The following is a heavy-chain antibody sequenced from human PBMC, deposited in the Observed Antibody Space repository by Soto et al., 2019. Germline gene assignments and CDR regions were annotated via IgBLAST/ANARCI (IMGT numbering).Heavy chain of an antibody. CDR3: AREASVLIPAAQPSRFDS. J-gene: IGHJ4*02. CDR1: GYSFMKYG. V-gene: IGHV1-18*01. CDR2: ISPYSGYT. Sequence: ASVKVSCKGFGYSFMKYGINWVRQAPGQGLEWVGWISPYSGYTHSAQKFHGRLTLATDTAASTAYMELRILRSADTALYYCAREASVLIPAAQPSRFDSWGQGTLVTVSS. D-gene: IGHD2-2*01.